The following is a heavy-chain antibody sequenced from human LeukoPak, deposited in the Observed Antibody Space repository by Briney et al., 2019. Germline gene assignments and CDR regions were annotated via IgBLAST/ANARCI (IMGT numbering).Heavy chain of an antibody. CDR3: ARDRFGEHANWFDP. V-gene: IGHV1-69*04. CDR2: IIPILGIA. CDR1: GGTFSSYA. J-gene: IGHJ5*02. D-gene: IGHD3-10*01. Sequence: SVKVSCKASGGTFSSYAISWVRQAPGQGLEWMGRIIPILGIANYAQKFQGRATITADKSTSTAYMGLSSLRSEDTAVYYCARDRFGEHANWFDPWGQGTLVTVSS.